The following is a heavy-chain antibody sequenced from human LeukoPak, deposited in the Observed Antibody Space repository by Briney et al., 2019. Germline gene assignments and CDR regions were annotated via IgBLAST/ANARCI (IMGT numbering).Heavy chain of an antibody. CDR1: GGSISSSSYY. J-gene: IGHJ5*02. D-gene: IGHD4-17*01. V-gene: IGHV4-39*07. Sequence: SETLSLTCTVSGGSISSSSYYWGWIRQPPGKGLERIGSIYYSGSTYYNPSLKSRVTISVDTSKNQFSLKLSSVTAADTAVYYCARVSLRLYGDYESEWFDPWGQGTLVTVSS. CDR2: IYYSGST. CDR3: ARVSLRLYGDYESEWFDP.